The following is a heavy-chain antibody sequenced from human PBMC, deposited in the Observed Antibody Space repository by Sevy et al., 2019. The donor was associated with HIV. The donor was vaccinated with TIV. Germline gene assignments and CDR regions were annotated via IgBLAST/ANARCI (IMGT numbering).Heavy chain of an antibody. J-gene: IGHJ4*02. CDR3: ARYLSRTEYFFYF. D-gene: IGHD1-1*01. CDR1: GGSISSGDYY. CDR2: IYYSGTT. V-gene: IGHV4-31*03. Sequence: SETLSLTCTVSGGSISSGDYYWSWIRQHPGKGLEWIGYIYYSGTTYYNPSLKSRITISVDTSKNQFSLKLSSVTAADTAVYDCARYLSRTEYFFYFWGQGTRVTVSS.